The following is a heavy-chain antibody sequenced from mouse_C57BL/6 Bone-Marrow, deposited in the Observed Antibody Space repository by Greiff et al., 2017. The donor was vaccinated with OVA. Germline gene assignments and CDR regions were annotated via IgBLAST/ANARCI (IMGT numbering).Heavy chain of an antibody. Sequence: VKLMESGPELVKPGASVKLSCKASGYTFTSYDINWVKQRPGQGLEWIGWIYPRDGSTKYNEKFKGKATLTVDTSSSTAYMELHSLTSEDSAVYFCAKGLRFAYWGQGTLVTVSA. CDR1: GYTFTSYD. V-gene: IGHV1-85*01. D-gene: IGHD1-1*01. CDR2: IYPRDGST. CDR3: AKGLRFAY. J-gene: IGHJ3*01.